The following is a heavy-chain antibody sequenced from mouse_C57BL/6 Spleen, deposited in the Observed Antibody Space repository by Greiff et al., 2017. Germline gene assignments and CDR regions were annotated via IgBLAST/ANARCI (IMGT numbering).Heavy chain of an antibody. Sequence: EVMLVESGEGLVKPGGSLKLSCAASGFTFSSYAMPWVRQPPEKRLEWVAYISSGGDYIYYADTVKGRFTITRDNARNTLSLQMSSLKSEDTAMYYCTRGDGYFYFDYWGQGTTLTVSS. J-gene: IGHJ2*01. D-gene: IGHD2-3*01. CDR2: ISSGGDYI. CDR1: GFTFSSYA. V-gene: IGHV5-9-1*02. CDR3: TRGDGYFYFDY.